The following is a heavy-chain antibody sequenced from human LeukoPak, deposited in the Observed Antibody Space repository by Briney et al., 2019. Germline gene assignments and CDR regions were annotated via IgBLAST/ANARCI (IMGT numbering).Heavy chain of an antibody. CDR2: IYPTDSDT. D-gene: IGHD6-13*01. CDR3: ARQGMATAGSDVFDI. CDR1: GYTITTYW. V-gene: IGHV5-51*01. Sequence: GESLKISCKGSGYTITTYWIGWVRQKPGKGLEWMGIIYPTDSDTIYSPSFQGQVTISVDKSISTAYLQWSRLKASDTAMYYCARQGMATAGSDVFDIWGQGTMVTVSS. J-gene: IGHJ3*02.